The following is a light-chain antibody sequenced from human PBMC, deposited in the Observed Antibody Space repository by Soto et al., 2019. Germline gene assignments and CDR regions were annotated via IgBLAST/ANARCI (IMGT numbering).Light chain of an antibody. CDR3: QSYDSSLRYA. V-gene: IGLV1-40*01. Sequence: QSALTQPPSVSGAPGRRVTISCTGSSSNIGAGYHVHWYQQLPGTAPKLLIYTNNNRPSGVPDRFSGSKSGTSASLAITGLQAEDEADYYCQSYDSSLRYAFGTGTKVTVL. J-gene: IGLJ1*01. CDR2: TNN. CDR1: SSNIGAGYH.